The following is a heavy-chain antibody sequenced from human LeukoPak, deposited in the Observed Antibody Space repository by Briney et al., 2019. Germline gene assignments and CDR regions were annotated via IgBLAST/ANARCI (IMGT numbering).Heavy chain of an antibody. CDR2: IYHSGST. J-gene: IGHJ4*02. CDR1: GGSISSGGYS. Sequence: PSETLSLTCAVSGGSISSGGYSWSWIRQPPGKGLEWIGYIYHSGSTYYNPSLKSRVTISVDRSKNQFSLKLSSVTAADTAVYYCARFKLGGTHFDYWGQGTLVTVSS. V-gene: IGHV4-30-2*01. CDR3: ARFKLGGTHFDY. D-gene: IGHD2-15*01.